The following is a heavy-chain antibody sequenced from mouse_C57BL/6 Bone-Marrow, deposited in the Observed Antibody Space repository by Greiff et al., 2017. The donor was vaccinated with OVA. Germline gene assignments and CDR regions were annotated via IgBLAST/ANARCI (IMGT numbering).Heavy chain of an antibody. V-gene: IGHV1-52*01. CDR2: IDPSDSET. CDR1: GYTFTSYW. CDR3: AREDDGYTLAY. Sequence: QVQLQQPGAELVRPGSSVKLSCKASGYTFTSYWMHWVKQRPIQGLEWVGNIDPSDSETHYNQKFKDKATLTVDKSSSTAYMQLSSLTSEDSAVYYCAREDDGYTLAYWGQGTLVTVSA. J-gene: IGHJ3*01. D-gene: IGHD2-3*01.